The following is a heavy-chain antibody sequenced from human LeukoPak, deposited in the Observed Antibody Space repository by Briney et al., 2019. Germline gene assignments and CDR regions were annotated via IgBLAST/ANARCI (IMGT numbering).Heavy chain of an antibody. D-gene: IGHD6-19*01. CDR2: ISGIGGST. Sequence: AESMRLACAAFGFIFGRYGMSWVRQATGKVLGWVSAISGIGGSTYYADSVKGRFTISRENSKTTLYLQMNSLRAEETAGYYCAKFRVAVAGPDAFDIWGQGTMVTVSS. CDR3: AKFRVAVAGPDAFDI. CDR1: GFIFGRYG. J-gene: IGHJ3*02. V-gene: IGHV3-23*01.